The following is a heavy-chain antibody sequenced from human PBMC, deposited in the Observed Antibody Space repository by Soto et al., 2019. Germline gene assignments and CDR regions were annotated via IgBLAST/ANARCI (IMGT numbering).Heavy chain of an antibody. CDR2: INSDGSST. J-gene: IGHJ4*02. V-gene: IGHV3-74*01. CDR1: GFTFSSYW. CDR3: ARQAFFDY. Sequence: GSLRLSCAASGFTFSSYWMHWVRQAPGKGLVWVSHINSDGSSTSYADSVKGRFTISRDNAKNTLYLQMNSLRAEDTAVYYCARQAFFDYWGQGTLVTVSS.